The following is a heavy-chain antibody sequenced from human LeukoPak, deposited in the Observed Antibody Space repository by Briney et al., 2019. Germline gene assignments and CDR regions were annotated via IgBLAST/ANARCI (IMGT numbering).Heavy chain of an antibody. CDR2: IYYSGST. D-gene: IGHD2-8*02. Sequence: SETLSLTCTVSGGSISSYYWSWIRQPTGKGLEWIGYIYYSGSTNYNPSLKSRVTISVDTSKNQFSLKLSSVTAADTAVYYCARSSGLVVASSQYYFDYWGQGTLVTVSS. CDR1: GGSISSYY. J-gene: IGHJ4*02. V-gene: IGHV4-59*08. CDR3: ARSSGLVVASSQYYFDY.